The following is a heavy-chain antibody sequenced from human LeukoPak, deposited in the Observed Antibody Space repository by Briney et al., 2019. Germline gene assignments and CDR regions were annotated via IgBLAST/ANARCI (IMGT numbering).Heavy chain of an antibody. Sequence: ASVKVSCKASGGTFSSYAISWVRQAPGQGLEWMGGIIPIFGTAKYAQKFQGAVTITADESTSTAYLELNSLRSEDTAVYYCAFLAHIVTTTRGDFDYWGQGTLVTVSS. CDR2: IIPIFGTA. CDR1: GGTFSSYA. V-gene: IGHV1-69*01. CDR3: AFLAHIVTTTRGDFDY. D-gene: IGHD5-12*01. J-gene: IGHJ4*02.